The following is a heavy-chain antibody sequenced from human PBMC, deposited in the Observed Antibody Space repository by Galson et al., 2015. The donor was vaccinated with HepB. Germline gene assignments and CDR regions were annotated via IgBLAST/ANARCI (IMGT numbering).Heavy chain of an antibody. D-gene: IGHD5-24*01. CDR2: INQDGSEK. Sequence: SLRLSCAASGFTFSSYYMSWVRQAPGKGLEWVANINQDGSEKYYVDSVKGRFTISRDNAKNSLYLQMNSLRAEDTAVHYCASHNYGYRDWGQGTLVTVSS. J-gene: IGHJ4*02. V-gene: IGHV3-7*03. CDR1: GFTFSSYY. CDR3: ASHNYGYRD.